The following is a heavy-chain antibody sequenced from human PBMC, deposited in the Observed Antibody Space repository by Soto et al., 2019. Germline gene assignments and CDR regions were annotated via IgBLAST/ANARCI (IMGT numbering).Heavy chain of an antibody. CDR1: GDSFSSGDYK. J-gene: IGHJ4*02. D-gene: IGHD4-17*01. Sequence: QVQLQESGPGLVKPSQTLSLTCTVSGDSFSSGDYKWSWIRQPPGKGLEWIGYTYYSGYTSNKPSLKSPLTMSVDTSKNQFSPKLCSVTAADTGVYYCASSGYYVAFDYWGQGTPVTVS. CDR2: TYYSGYT. CDR3: ASSGYYVAFDY. V-gene: IGHV4-30-4*01.